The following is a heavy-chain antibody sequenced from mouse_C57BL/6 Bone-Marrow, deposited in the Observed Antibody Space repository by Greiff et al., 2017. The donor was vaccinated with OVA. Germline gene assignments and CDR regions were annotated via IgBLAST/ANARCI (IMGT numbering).Heavy chain of an antibody. Sequence: VQLQQSGAELARPGASVKLSCKASGYTFTSYGISWVKQRTGQGLEWIGRIDPEDGETKYAPKFQGKATITADTSSNTAYLQLSSLTSEDTAVYYCARDNYGYFDVWGTGTTVTVSS. CDR2: IDPEDGET. J-gene: IGHJ1*03. CDR1: GYTFTSYG. V-gene: IGHV14-2*01. CDR3: ARDNYGYFDV.